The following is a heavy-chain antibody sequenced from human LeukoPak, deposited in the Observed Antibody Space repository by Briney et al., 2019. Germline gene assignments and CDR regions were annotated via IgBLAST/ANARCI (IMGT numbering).Heavy chain of an antibody. CDR2: IKPDGSDK. D-gene: IGHD1-1*01. Sequence: PGGSLRLSCAASGFTLTNYWMSWVRQAPGKGLEWVATIKPDGSDKAYVASVKGRLTISRDNAKNSLYLQMNSLRAEDTAVYYCARGYIGGQGTMVTVSS. V-gene: IGHV3-7*01. CDR1: GFTLTNYW. J-gene: IGHJ3*02. CDR3: ARGYI.